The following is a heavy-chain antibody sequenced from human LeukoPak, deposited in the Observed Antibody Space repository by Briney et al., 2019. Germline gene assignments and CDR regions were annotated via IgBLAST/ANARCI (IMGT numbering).Heavy chain of an antibody. D-gene: IGHD6-13*01. J-gene: IGHJ4*02. V-gene: IGHV5-51*01. Sequence: GESLKISCRGSGYNFNNHWIGWVRQMPGKGLEWMGIIYPGDSDTRYSPSFQGQVTISADKSISTAYLQWSSLKASDTAMYYCASAIAAAGRQPFDYWGQGTLVTVSS. CDR3: ASAIAAAGRQPFDY. CDR1: GYNFNNHW. CDR2: IYPGDSDT.